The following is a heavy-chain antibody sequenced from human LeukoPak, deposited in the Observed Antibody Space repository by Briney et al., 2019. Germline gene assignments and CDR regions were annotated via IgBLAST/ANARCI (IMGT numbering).Heavy chain of an antibody. V-gene: IGHV3-53*01. CDR3: ARAIELGAFDI. Sequence: PGGSLRLSCTVSGFTVSSNPWSWVRQAPGKGLEWVSFIYSGGDTHYSDSVKGRFTISRDNSKNTLYLQMNSLRAEDTAVYYCARAIELGAFDIWGQGTMVTVSS. J-gene: IGHJ3*02. CDR2: IYSGGDT. CDR1: GFTVSSNP. D-gene: IGHD1-26*01.